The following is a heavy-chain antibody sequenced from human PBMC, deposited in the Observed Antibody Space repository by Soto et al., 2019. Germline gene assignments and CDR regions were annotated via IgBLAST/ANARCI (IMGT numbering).Heavy chain of an antibody. D-gene: IGHD2-15*01. CDR2: ISSSSSTI. CDR1: GFTFSSYS. V-gene: IGHV3-48*02. Sequence: AGGSLRLSCAASGFTFSSYSMNWVRQAPGKGLEWVSYISSSSSTIYYADSVKGRFTISRDNAKNSLYLQMNSLRDEDTAVYYCARDLDNEGCSGGSCYGGVMDVWGQGTTVTVSS. CDR3: ARDLDNEGCSGGSCYGGVMDV. J-gene: IGHJ6*02.